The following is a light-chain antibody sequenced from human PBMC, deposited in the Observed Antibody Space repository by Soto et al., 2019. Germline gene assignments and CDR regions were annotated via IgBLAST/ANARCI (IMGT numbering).Light chain of an antibody. CDR2: EGI. Sequence: QSALTQPASVSGSPGQSITISCTGTSSDVGSYNLVSWYQQHPGKAPKLIIYEGIKRPSGVSNRFSASKSGNTASLTISGLQAEDEADYYCCSYAGADTLVFGGGTKVTVL. CDR3: CSYAGADTLV. CDR1: SSDVGSYNL. J-gene: IGLJ2*01. V-gene: IGLV2-23*01.